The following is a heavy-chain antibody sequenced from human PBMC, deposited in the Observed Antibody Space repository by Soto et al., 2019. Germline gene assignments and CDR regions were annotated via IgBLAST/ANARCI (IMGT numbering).Heavy chain of an antibody. V-gene: IGHV1-18*01. Sequence: ASVKVSCKASGYTFTSYGIIWVRQAPGQGLEWMGWISAYNGNTNYAQKLQGRVTMTTDTSTSTAYMELRSLRSDDTAAYYCAREEYQLPRDYWGQGTLVTVSS. D-gene: IGHD2-2*01. CDR1: GYTFTSYG. CDR2: ISAYNGNT. CDR3: AREEYQLPRDY. J-gene: IGHJ4*02.